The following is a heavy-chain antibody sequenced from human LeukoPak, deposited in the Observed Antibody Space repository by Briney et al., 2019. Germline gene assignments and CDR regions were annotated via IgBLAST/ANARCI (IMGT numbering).Heavy chain of an antibody. CDR1: GYTFTSYG. CDR3: ARSSFGRYPSPFDY. D-gene: IGHD2-2*01. J-gene: IGHJ4*02. Sequence: ASVKVSCKASGYTFTSYGISWVRRAPGQGLEWMGWISAYNGNTNYAQKLQGRVTMTTDTSTSTAYMELRGLRSDDTAVYYCARSSFGRYPSPFDYWGQGTLVTVSS. CDR2: ISAYNGNT. V-gene: IGHV1-18*01.